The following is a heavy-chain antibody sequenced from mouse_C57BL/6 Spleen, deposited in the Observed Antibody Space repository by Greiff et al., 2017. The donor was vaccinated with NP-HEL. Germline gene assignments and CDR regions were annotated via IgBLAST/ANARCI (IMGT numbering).Heavy chain of an antibody. D-gene: IGHD4-1*01. Sequence: VQLQQSGPELVKPGASVKISCKASGYTFTDYYMNWVKQSHGKSLEWIGDINPNNGGTSYNQKFKGKATLTVDKSSSTAYMELRSLTSEDSAAYYCARGRLGPYWGQGTTLTVSS. CDR2: INPNNGGT. V-gene: IGHV1-26*01. J-gene: IGHJ2*01. CDR3: ARGRLGPY. CDR1: GYTFTDYY.